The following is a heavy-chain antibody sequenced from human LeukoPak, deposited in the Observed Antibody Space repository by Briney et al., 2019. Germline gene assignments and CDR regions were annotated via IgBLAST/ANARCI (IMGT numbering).Heavy chain of an antibody. CDR2: INPSGGST. D-gene: IGHD3-22*01. CDR3: ARGSATHYYDSSGSTHFDY. V-gene: IGHV1-46*01. J-gene: IGHJ4*02. CDR1: GYTFTSYY. Sequence: ASVKVSCKASGYTFTSYYMHWVRQAPGQGLEWMGIINPSGGSTSYAQKFQGRVTMTRDTSTSTVYTELSSLRAEDTAVYYCARGSATHYYDSSGSTHFDYWGQGTLVTVSS.